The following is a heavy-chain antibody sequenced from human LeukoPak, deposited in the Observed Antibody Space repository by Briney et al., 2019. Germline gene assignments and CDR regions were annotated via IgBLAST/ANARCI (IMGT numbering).Heavy chain of an antibody. V-gene: IGHV1-2*02. CDR1: RYTFTGYY. Sequence: ASVTVSCKASRYTFTGYYMHWVRQPPGQGLEWMGWINPNSGGTNYAQKFQGRVTMTRDTSISTAYMELSRLRSDDTAVYYCARDRSTSGNWFDPWGQGTLVTVSS. CDR2: INPNSGGT. CDR3: ARDRSTSGNWFDP. J-gene: IGHJ5*02. D-gene: IGHD2-2*01.